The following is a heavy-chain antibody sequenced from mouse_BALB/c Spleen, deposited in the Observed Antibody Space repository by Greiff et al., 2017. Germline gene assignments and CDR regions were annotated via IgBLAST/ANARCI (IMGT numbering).Heavy chain of an antibody. D-gene: IGHD2-4*01. V-gene: IGHV5-9*03. J-gene: IGHJ2*01. CDR1: GFTFSSYT. CDR3: ARNYDYDLHYDLDY. Sequence: EVQLEESGGGLVKPGGSLKLSCAASGFTFSSYTMSWVRQTPEKRLEWVATISSGGGNTYYPDSVKGRYTISRDNAKNNMYLQMSSLRSEDTALYYCARNYDYDLHYDLDYWGQGTTVTVSS. CDR2: ISSGGGNT.